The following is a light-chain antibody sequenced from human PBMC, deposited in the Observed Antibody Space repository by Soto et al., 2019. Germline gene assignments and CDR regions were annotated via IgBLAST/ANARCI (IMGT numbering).Light chain of an antibody. J-gene: IGKJ4*01. Sequence: DYVMTQFPDSLAVSLGERATINCKSSQSLLYSSNNKNYLAWYQQKPGQPPKLLIYWASTRASGVPDRFSGSGLGTDFTLTITSLQAEDVAVYSCQQYFDTPPLTFGGGTRVEIK. V-gene: IGKV4-1*01. CDR3: QQYFDTPPLT. CDR1: QSLLYSSNNKNY. CDR2: WAS.